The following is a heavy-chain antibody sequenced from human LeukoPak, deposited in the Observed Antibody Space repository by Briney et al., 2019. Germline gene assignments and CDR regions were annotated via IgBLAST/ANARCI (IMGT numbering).Heavy chain of an antibody. CDR1: GCSFTSYW. J-gene: IGHJ6*02. CDR2: IYPGDSDT. CDR3: ATTSGSSSSWYYYYGMDV. D-gene: IGHD2-2*01. Sequence: PGESLKISCKGSGCSFTSYWIGWVRQMPGKGLEWMGIIYPGDSDTRYSPSFQGQVTISADKSISTAYLQWSSLKASDTAMYYCATTSGSSSSWYYYYGMDVWGQGTTVTVSS. V-gene: IGHV5-51*01.